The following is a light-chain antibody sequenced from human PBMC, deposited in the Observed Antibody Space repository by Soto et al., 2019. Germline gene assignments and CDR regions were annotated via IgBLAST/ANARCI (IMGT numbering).Light chain of an antibody. CDR3: QQSHSIPWT. CDR2: AAS. CDR1: QSISSN. V-gene: IGKV1-39*01. J-gene: IGKJ1*01. Sequence: DIQRTQSPSSLSASVGDRVTITCRASQSISSNLNWYQQKPGKAPKLLIYAASNLQSGVPSTFSGSGSGTDFTLTISSLQPEDFATYYCQQSHSIPWTFGQGTKVDIK.